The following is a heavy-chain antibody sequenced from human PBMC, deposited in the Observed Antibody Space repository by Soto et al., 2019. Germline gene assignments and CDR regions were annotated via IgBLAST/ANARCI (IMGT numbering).Heavy chain of an antibody. Sequence: PSETLSLTCAVSSGSISSSNWWSWVRQPPGKGLEWIGEIYHSGSTNYNPSLKSRVTISVDTSKNQFSLKLSSVTAADTAVYYCARARPATVTTCDYWGQGTLVTVSS. CDR1: SGSISSSNW. CDR3: ARARPATVTTCDY. J-gene: IGHJ4*02. D-gene: IGHD4-17*01. V-gene: IGHV4-4*02. CDR2: IYHSGST.